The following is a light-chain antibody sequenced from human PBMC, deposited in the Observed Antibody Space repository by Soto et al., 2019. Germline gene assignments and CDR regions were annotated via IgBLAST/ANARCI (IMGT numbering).Light chain of an antibody. CDR1: RSISYW. V-gene: IGKV1-5*01. Sequence: DIQMTQSPSSLSPSVGERVTMTSRASRSISYWLAWYQQKPGKAPELLIFDASNLKSGVSSRFSGSGSGTEFTLTISRLQPDDVATYYCLQYSSHSWTFGQGTKV. J-gene: IGKJ1*01. CDR2: DAS. CDR3: LQYSSHSWT.